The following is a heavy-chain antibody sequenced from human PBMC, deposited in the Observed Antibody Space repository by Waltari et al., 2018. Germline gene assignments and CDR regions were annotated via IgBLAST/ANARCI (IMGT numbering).Heavy chain of an antibody. J-gene: IGHJ3*02. CDR2: MNPNSGNT. V-gene: IGHV1-8*03. D-gene: IGHD5-12*01. Sequence: GWMNPNSGNTGYAQKFQGRVTITRNTSISTAYMELSSLRSEDTAVYYCARRSPWLRSAFDIWGQGTMVTVSS. CDR3: ARRSPWLRSAFDI.